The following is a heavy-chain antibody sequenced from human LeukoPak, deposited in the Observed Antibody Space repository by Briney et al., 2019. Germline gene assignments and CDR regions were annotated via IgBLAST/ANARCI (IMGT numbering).Heavy chain of an antibody. J-gene: IGHJ4*02. D-gene: IGHD3-10*01. Sequence: GRSLRLSCAASGFTFSSYAMHWVRQAPGKGLEWVAVISYDGSNKYYADSVKGRFTISRDNSKNTLYLQMNSLRAEDTAVYYCAKGYYYGSGSYNDFDYWGQGTLVTVSS. V-gene: IGHV3-30*04. CDR1: GFTFSSYA. CDR3: AKGYYYGSGSYNDFDY. CDR2: ISYDGSNK.